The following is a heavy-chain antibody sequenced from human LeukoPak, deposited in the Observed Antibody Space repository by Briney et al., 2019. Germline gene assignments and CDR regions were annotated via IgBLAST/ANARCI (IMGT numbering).Heavy chain of an antibody. CDR2: IYPRDGST. Sequence: ASVKVSCKASGYSFTSNYIHWVRQAPGQGLEWMGMIYPRDGSTSYAQKFQGRVTVTRDTSTSTVHMELSGLRSEDTAVYYCARDQEAFDHWGQGTLVTVSS. J-gene: IGHJ4*02. CDR1: GYSFTSNY. V-gene: IGHV1-46*01. CDR3: ARDQEAFDH.